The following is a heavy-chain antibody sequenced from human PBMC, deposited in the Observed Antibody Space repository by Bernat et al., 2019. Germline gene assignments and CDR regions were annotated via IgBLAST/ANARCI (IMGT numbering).Heavy chain of an antibody. CDR2: INPSGGST. D-gene: IGHD2-15*01. CDR1: GYTFTSYY. Sequence: QVQLVQSGAEVKKPGASVKVSCKASGYTFTSYYMHWVRQAPGQGLEWMGIINPSGGSTSYAQKFQGRVTMTTDTSTSTAYMELRSLRSDDTAVYYCARVGYCSGGSCYPHYYYGMDVWGQGTTVTVSS. J-gene: IGHJ6*02. V-gene: IGHV1-46*01. CDR3: ARVGYCSGGSCYPHYYYGMDV.